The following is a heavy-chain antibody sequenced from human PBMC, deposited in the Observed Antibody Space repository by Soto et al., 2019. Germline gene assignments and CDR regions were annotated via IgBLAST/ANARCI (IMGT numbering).Heavy chain of an antibody. CDR3: ARGDGSGSYYKARFDY. CDR1: GYTFTGYY. D-gene: IGHD3-10*01. V-gene: IGHV1-2*02. J-gene: IGHJ4*02. CDR2: INPNSGGT. Sequence: PRASVKVSCKASGYTFTGYYMHWVRQAPGQGLEWMGWINPNSGGTNYAQKFQGRVTMTRDTSISTAYMELSRLRSDDTAVYYCARGDGSGSYYKARFDYWGQGTLVTVSS.